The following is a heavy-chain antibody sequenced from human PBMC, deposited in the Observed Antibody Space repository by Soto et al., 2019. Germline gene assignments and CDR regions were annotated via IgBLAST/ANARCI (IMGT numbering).Heavy chain of an antibody. CDR2: ISGSGGST. CDR1: GFTFSSYA. D-gene: IGHD2-15*01. CDR3: AKDTVVVVAATPGWFDP. Sequence: LRLSCAASGFTFSSYAMSWVRQAPGKGLEWVSAISGSGGSTYYADSVKGRLTISKDNSKNTLYLQMNSLRAEDTAVYYCAKDTVVVVAATPGWFDPWGQGTLVTVSS. J-gene: IGHJ5*02. V-gene: IGHV3-23*01.